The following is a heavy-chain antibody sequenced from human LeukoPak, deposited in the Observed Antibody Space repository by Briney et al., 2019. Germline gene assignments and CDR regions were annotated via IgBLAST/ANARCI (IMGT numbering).Heavy chain of an antibody. CDR3: AKDGGPYGPGSLLGY. CDR1: GFTFSTYG. CDR2: IRYDGSNK. Sequence: GGSLRLSCAASGFTFSTYGMHWVRQAPGKGLEWVAFIRYDGSNKYYADSVKGRFAISRDNSKNTLYLQMNSLRAEDTAVYYCAKDGGPYGPGSLLGYWGQGTLVTVSS. J-gene: IGHJ4*02. D-gene: IGHD3-10*01. V-gene: IGHV3-30*02.